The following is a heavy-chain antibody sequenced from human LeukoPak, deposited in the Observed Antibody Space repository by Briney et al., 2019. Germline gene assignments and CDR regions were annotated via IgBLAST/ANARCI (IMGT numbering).Heavy chain of an antibody. V-gene: IGHV3-66*01. CDR3: AREGWTTTRRGFDY. D-gene: IGHD4-17*01. J-gene: IGHJ4*02. CDR1: GFTVSSNY. Sequence: PGGSLRLSCAATGFTVSSNYMSWVRQATGKGLEWVSLIDAGNSPYYADSVKGRFTISRDNSKNTPYLQMNSLRAEDTAVYYCAREGWTTTRRGFDYWGQGTLVTVS. CDR2: IDAGNSP.